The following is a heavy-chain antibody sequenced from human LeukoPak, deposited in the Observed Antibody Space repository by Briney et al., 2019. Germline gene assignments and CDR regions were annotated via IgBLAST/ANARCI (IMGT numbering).Heavy chain of an antibody. V-gene: IGHV3-23*01. D-gene: IGHD2-21*01. Sequence: QAGGSLRLSCAASGYAFSSHGLTWVRQAPGKGLEWVSTINGPGDNPYYAETVKGRFTISRDNSKNTLYLQTHSLRAEDTAISYCAKVSVCDGCYLDFWGQGILVTVS. CDR2: INGPGDNP. CDR1: GYAFSSHG. CDR3: AKVSVCDGCYLDF. J-gene: IGHJ4*02.